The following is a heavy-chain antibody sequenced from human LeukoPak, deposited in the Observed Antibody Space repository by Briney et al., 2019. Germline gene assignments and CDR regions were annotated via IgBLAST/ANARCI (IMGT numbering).Heavy chain of an antibody. CDR2: IKEDGSEK. Sequence: AGVSLRLSCAASGFTFSRFWMTWVRQAPAKGLQWVANIKEDGSEKYYVDSVKGRFTISRDNTKNSLYLQMNSLRAEDTAVYYCVTTGDSWGQGTLVTVSS. CDR1: GFTFSRFW. CDR3: VTTGDS. V-gene: IGHV3-7*05. J-gene: IGHJ4*02.